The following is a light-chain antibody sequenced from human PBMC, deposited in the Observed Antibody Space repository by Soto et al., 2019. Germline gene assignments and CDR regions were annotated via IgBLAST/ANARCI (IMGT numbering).Light chain of an antibody. J-gene: IGLJ3*02. Sequence: QSVLTQPRSGSGSPGQSVTISCTGTSSDIGAYNYVSWYQKHPGKAPKLMIYDVSKRPSGVPDRFSGSKSGNTASLTISGLQAEDEADYYCCSYAGSYTNWVFGGGTQLTVL. CDR1: SSDIGAYNY. CDR2: DVS. V-gene: IGLV2-11*01. CDR3: CSYAGSYTNWV.